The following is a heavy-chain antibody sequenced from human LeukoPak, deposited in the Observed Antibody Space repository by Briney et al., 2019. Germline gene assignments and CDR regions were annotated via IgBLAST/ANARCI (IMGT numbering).Heavy chain of an antibody. CDR2: ISSSSSTI. Sequence: GGSLRLSCAVSGFTFSSYSMNWVRQAPGKGLEWVSSISSSSSTIYYADSVKGRFTISRDNAKNSLYLQMNSLRAEDTAVYYCARDFVLGDDYWGQGTLVTVSS. V-gene: IGHV3-48*04. D-gene: IGHD2-15*01. CDR1: GFTFSSYS. J-gene: IGHJ4*02. CDR3: ARDFVLGDDY.